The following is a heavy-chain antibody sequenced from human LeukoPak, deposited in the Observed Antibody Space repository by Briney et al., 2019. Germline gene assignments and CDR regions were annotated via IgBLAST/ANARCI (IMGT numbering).Heavy chain of an antibody. CDR1: GYTFTSYA. CDR2: INTNTGNP. J-gene: IGHJ4*02. D-gene: IGHD2-2*01. CDR3: VPLPPPIVVVPAATRVVRNDY. V-gene: IGHV7-4-1*02. Sequence: GASVKVSCKASGYTFTSYAMNWVRQAPGQGLEWMGWINTNTGNPTYAQGFTGRFVFSLDTSVSTAYLQISSLKAEDIAVYYCVPLPPPIVVVPAATRVVRNDYWGQGTLLTVSS.